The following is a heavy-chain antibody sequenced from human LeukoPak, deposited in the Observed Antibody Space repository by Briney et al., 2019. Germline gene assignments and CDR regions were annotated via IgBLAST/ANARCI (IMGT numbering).Heavy chain of an antibody. CDR2: ISGSGGST. J-gene: IGHJ4*02. V-gene: IGHV3-23*01. D-gene: IGHD2-15*01. CDR1: GFTFSSYA. CDR3: AKDGSGVAAADYYFDY. Sequence: GGSLRLSCAASGFTFSSYAMSWVRQAPGKGLEWVSAISGSGGSTFYADSVKGRFTISRDNSKNTLYMQMNNLRAEDTAVYYCAKDGSGVAAADYYFDYWGQGTLVTVSS.